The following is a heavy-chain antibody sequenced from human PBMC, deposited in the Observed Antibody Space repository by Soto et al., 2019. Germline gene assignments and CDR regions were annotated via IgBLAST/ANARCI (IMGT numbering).Heavy chain of an antibody. D-gene: IGHD2-21*01. Sequence: GGSLRLSCAASGFTFSGSAMHWVRQVSGKGLEWVGRIRSKANSCATAYAASVKARFTISRDDSKNTAYLQMNSLKTEDTAVYYCTSTACGYYYYYGMDVWGQGTTVTGSS. J-gene: IGHJ6*02. CDR3: TSTACGYYYYYGMDV. CDR1: GFTFSGSA. CDR2: IRSKANSCAT. V-gene: IGHV3-73*01.